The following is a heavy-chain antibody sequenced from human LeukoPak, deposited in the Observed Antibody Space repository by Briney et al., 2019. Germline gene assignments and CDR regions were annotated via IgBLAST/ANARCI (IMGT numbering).Heavy chain of an antibody. D-gene: IGHD3-3*01. CDR1: GGSIRSSSYY. CDR2: INYSGST. Sequence: SETLSLTCTVSGGSIRSSSYYWGWIRQPPGKGLEWIGSINYSGSTYYNPSLESRVTISVDTSKNHFSLKLSSVTAADTAVYYCARAPTITIFGVVLYTWFDPWGQGTLVTVSS. J-gene: IGHJ5*02. CDR3: ARAPTITIFGVVLYTWFDP. V-gene: IGHV4-39*07.